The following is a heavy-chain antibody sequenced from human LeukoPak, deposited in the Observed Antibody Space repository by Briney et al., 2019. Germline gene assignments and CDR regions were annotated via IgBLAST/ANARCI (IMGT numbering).Heavy chain of an antibody. CDR1: GGSISSSNDY. Sequence: SETLSLTCTVSGGSISSSNDYWGWIRQPPGKGLEWIGSIYYSGSTYYNPSLQSRVTMSVDTSKNQFSLKLSSVTAVDTAVYYCARKENVYYYFDYWGQGTLVTVSS. J-gene: IGHJ4*02. CDR2: IYYSGST. D-gene: IGHD3-10*01. V-gene: IGHV4-39*07. CDR3: ARKENVYYYFDY.